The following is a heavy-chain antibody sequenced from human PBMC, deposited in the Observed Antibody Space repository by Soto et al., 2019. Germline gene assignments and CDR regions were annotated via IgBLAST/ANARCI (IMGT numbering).Heavy chain of an antibody. Sequence: QVQLVQSGAEVREPGASVKVSCKASGYSFTSLDINWVRQTAGQGLEWMGWMEPRTGRTGYAQKFQGRVTMTRDTSISKPALQLPTLTCDDPAFYYCARGVSAGVDYWGQGTLVTLSS. CDR2: MEPRTGRT. CDR1: GYSFTSLD. V-gene: IGHV1-8*01. J-gene: IGHJ4*02. CDR3: ARGVSAGVDY. D-gene: IGHD1-26*01.